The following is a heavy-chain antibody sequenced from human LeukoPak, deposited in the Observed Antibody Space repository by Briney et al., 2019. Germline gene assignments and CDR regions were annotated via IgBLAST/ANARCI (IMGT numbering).Heavy chain of an antibody. D-gene: IGHD2-2*01. CDR3: AKEFCSITTCYGCFDY. Sequence: GGSLRLSCAASGFTFSSYAMTWVRQAPGKGLEWVSGITGSGRSTYYADSVKGRFTISRDNSKNTLYLQMNSLRVEDAAVYYCAKEFCSITTCYGCFDYWGQGTLVTVSS. J-gene: IGHJ4*02. V-gene: IGHV3-23*01. CDR1: GFTFSSYA. CDR2: ITGSGRST.